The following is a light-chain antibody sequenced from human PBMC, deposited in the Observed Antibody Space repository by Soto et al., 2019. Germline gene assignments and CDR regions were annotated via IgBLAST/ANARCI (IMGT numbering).Light chain of an antibody. Sequence: EVVMTQSPDTLSVSPGERATLSCRASQSLSGNFAWYQQKPGQAPRLLIYGASTRAAGIPARFSGSGYGTEFTLTISDLQSEDFGVYYCQQYEKWLNNFGQGTRLVIK. CDR3: QQYEKWLNN. CDR2: GAS. CDR1: QSLSGN. V-gene: IGKV3-15*01. J-gene: IGKJ5*01.